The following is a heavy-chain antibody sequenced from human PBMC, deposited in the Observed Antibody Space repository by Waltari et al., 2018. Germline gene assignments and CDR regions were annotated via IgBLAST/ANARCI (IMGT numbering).Heavy chain of an antibody. D-gene: IGHD2-2*01. J-gene: IGHJ3*02. Sequence: EVQLVESGGGLIQPGGSLRLSCAASGFPVSSNYISWVPQAPGRGLEWVSVICSGGSTYYADSVKGRFTISRDNSKNTLYLQMNSLRAEDTAVYYCARAIVVVPAAIRGDAFDIWGQGTMVTVSS. CDR2: ICSGGST. CDR1: GFPVSSNY. V-gene: IGHV3-53*01. CDR3: ARAIVVVPAAIRGDAFDI.